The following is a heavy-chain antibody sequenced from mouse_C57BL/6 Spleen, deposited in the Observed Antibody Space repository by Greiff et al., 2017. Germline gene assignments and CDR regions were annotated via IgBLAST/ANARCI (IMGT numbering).Heavy chain of an antibody. Sequence: QVQLKQSGAELVRPGASVTLSCKASGYTFTDYEMHWVKQTPVHGLEWIGAIDPETGGTAYNQKFKGKAILTADKSSSTAYMELRSLTSEDSAVYYCTKFYYGNFWFAYWGQWTLVTVSA. CDR2: IDPETGGT. V-gene: IGHV1-15*01. CDR1: GYTFTDYE. D-gene: IGHD2-1*01. J-gene: IGHJ3*01. CDR3: TKFYYGNFWFAY.